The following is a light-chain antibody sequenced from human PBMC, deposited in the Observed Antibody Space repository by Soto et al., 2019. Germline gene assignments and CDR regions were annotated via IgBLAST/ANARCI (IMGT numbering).Light chain of an antibody. CDR3: QSYDSSLSGVI. Sequence: QSVLTQPPSVSGAPGQRVNISCTGSSSNIGAGYGVHWYIQLPGTAPKLLVYGDSNRPSGVPDRFSGSKSDTSASLAITGLQAEDEADYYCQSYDSSLSGVIFGGGTQLTVL. J-gene: IGLJ2*01. V-gene: IGLV1-40*01. CDR1: SSNIGAGYG. CDR2: GDS.